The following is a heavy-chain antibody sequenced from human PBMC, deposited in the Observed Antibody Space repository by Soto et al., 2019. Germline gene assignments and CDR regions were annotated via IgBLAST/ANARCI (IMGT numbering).Heavy chain of an antibody. J-gene: IGHJ6*02. CDR3: ARVVVVVPALEDYYYYYGMDV. CDR2: INHSGST. D-gene: IGHD2-2*01. Sequence: SETLSLTCAVYGGSFSGYYWSWIRQPPGKGLEWIGEINHSGSTNYNPSLKSRVTISVDTSKNQFSLKLSSVTAADTAVYYCARVVVVVPALEDYYYYYGMDVWGQGTTVTVSS. V-gene: IGHV4-34*01. CDR1: GGSFSGYY.